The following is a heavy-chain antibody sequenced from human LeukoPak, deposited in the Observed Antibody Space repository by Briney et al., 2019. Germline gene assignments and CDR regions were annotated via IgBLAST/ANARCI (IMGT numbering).Heavy chain of an antibody. D-gene: IGHD6-19*01. CDR1: GDSVSSNSAT. CDR2: TYYRSKWYN. Sequence: SQTLSLTCAISGDSVSSNSATWNWIRQSPSRGLEWLGRTYYRSKWYNDYAVSVRSRITINPGTSKNQFSLQLNSVTPDDTAVYYCVRECEGCGWPFDYWGQGTLVTVSS. J-gene: IGHJ4*02. CDR3: VRECEGCGWPFDY. V-gene: IGHV6-1*01.